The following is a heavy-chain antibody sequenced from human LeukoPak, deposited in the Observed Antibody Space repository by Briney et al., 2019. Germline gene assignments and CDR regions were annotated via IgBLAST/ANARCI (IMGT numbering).Heavy chain of an antibody. CDR1: GFTFSSYG. Sequence: PGGSLRLSCAASGFTFSSYGMHWVRQAPGKGLEWVAFIRYDGSNKYYADSVKGRFTISRDNSKNTLYLQMNSLRAEDTAVCYCAKDELYQLLDDAFDIWGQGTMVTVSS. CDR3: AKDELYQLLDDAFDI. CDR2: IRYDGSNK. J-gene: IGHJ3*02. V-gene: IGHV3-30*02. D-gene: IGHD2-2*01.